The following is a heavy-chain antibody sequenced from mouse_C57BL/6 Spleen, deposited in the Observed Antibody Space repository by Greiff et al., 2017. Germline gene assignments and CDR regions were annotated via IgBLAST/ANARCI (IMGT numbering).Heavy chain of an antibody. CDR3: ARWDYYGSSYWFAY. J-gene: IGHJ3*01. Sequence: VQLQQSDAELVKPGASVTISCKVSGYTFTDHTIHWMKQRPEQGLEWIGYIYPRDGSTKYTEKFKGKATLTADKSSSTAYMQLNSLTSEDSAVYFCARWDYYGSSYWFAYWGQGTLVTVSA. V-gene: IGHV1-78*01. CDR2: IYPRDGST. CDR1: GYTFTDHT. D-gene: IGHD1-1*01.